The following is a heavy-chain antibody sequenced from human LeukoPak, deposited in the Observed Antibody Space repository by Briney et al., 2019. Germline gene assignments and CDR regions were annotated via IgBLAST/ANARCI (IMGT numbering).Heavy chain of an antibody. CDR3: SKDPNGDYVGAFDM. CDR1: GLTFSNYA. Sequence: GGSLRLSCTASGLTFSNYATTWVRQAPGKGLEWVSSITGSGRGAYYADSVKGRFSVSRDNSQNTVFLHMNSLRADDTALYYCSKDPNGDYVGAFDMWGPGTMVTVSS. V-gene: IGHV3-23*01. D-gene: IGHD4-17*01. J-gene: IGHJ3*02. CDR2: ITGSGRGA.